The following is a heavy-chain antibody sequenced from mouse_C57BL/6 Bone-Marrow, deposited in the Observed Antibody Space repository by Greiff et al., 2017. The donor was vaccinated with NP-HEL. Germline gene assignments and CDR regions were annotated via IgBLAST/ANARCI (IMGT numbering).Heavy chain of an antibody. Sequence: EVHLVESGGGLVQPGGSLKLSCAASGFTFSDYYMYWVRQTPEKRLEWVAYISNGGGSTYYPDTVKGRFTISRDNAKNTLYLQMSRLKSEDTAMYDCARASNWDYAMDYWGQGTSVTVSS. V-gene: IGHV5-12*01. CDR2: ISNGGGST. J-gene: IGHJ4*01. CDR3: ARASNWDYAMDY. CDR1: GFTFSDYY. D-gene: IGHD4-1*01.